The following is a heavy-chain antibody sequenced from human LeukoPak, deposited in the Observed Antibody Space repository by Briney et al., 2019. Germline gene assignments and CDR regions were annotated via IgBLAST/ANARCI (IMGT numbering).Heavy chain of an antibody. V-gene: IGHV1-18*01. J-gene: IGHJ5*02. CDR3: ARDIPTQWLHPPYNWFDP. D-gene: IGHD5-24*01. CDR1: GYTFTSYG. CDR2: ISAYNGNT. Sequence: ASVKVSCKASGYTFTSYGISWVRQAPGQGLEWMGWISAYNGNTNYAQKLQGRVTMTTDTSTSTAYMELRSLRSGDTAVYYCARDIPTQWLHPPYNWFDPWGQGTLVTVSS.